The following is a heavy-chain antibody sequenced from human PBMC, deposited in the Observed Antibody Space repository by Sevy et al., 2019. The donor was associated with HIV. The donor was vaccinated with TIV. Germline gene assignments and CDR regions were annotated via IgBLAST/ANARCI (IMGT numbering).Heavy chain of an antibody. V-gene: IGHV1-69*13. CDR2: IIPIFGTA. J-gene: IGHJ4*02. CDR1: GGTFSSYA. Sequence: ASVKVSCKASGGTFSSYAISWVRQAPGQGLEWMGGIIPIFGTANYAQKFQGRVTITADESTSTAYMERSSLRSEDTAVYYCASEAVAGGGDYWGQGTLVTVSS. D-gene: IGHD6-19*01. CDR3: ASEAVAGGGDY.